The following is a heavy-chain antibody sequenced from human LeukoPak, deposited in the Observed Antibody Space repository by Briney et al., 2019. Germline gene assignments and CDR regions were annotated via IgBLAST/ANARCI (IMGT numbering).Heavy chain of an antibody. CDR1: GGSISSYY. J-gene: IGHJ4*02. D-gene: IGHD6-13*01. CDR2: IYYSGST. Sequence: IPSETLSLTCTVSGGSISSYYWSWIRQPPGKGLEWIGYIYYSGSTNYNPSLKSRVTISVDTSKNQFSLKLSSVTAADTAVYYCARRRLFGNSYKGKSQQVVRGVDYWGQGTLVTVSS. V-gene: IGHV4-59*12. CDR3: ARRRLFGNSYKGKSQQVVRGVDY.